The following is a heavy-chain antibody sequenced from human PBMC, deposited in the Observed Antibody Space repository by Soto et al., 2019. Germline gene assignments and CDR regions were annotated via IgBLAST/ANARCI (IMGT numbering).Heavy chain of an antibody. D-gene: IGHD2-2*01. J-gene: IGHJ3*02. CDR1: GFTFSSHS. CDR3: AREAGYCISTSCDDAFDI. V-gene: IGHV3-21*01. Sequence: GGSLRLSCAASGFTFSSHSMNWVRQAQGKGLEWVSSISSSSSYIYYADSVKGRFTISRDNAKNSLYLQMNSLRAEDTAVYYCAREAGYCISTSCDDAFDIWGQGTMVTVSS. CDR2: ISSSSSYI.